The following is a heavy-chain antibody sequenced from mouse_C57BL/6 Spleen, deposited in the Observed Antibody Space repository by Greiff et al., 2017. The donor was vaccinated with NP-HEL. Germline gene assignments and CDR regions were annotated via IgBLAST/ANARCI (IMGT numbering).Heavy chain of an antibody. D-gene: IGHD1-1*01. CDR2: IDPSDSYT. J-gene: IGHJ4*01. CDR1: GYTFTSYW. Sequence: VKLQQPGAELVRPGTSVKLSCKASGYTFTSYWMHWVKQRPGQGLEWIGVIDPSDSYTNYNQKFKGKATLTVDTSSSTAYMQLSSLTSEDSAVYYCANYYGSSYAMEYWGQGTSVTVSS. V-gene: IGHV1-59*01. CDR3: ANYYGSSYAMEY.